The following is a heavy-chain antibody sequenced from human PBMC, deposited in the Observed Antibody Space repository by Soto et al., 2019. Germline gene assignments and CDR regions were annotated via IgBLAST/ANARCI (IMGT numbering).Heavy chain of an antibody. CDR2: IYSGGST. J-gene: IGHJ4*02. V-gene: IGHV3-53*01. D-gene: IGHD3-22*01. CDR3: ARAYYYDSSGYYGY. CDR1: GFTVSSNY. Sequence: GGSLRLSCAASGFTVSSNYMSWVRQAPGKGLEWVSVIYSGGSTYYADSVKGRFTISRDNAKSPLHLQMDSLRAEDTAVYYCARAYYYDSSGYYGYWGQGTPVTVSS.